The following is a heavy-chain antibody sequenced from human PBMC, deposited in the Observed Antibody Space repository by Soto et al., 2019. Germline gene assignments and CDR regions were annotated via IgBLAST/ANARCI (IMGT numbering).Heavy chain of an antibody. CDR1: GGTFSSYL. D-gene: IGHD2-15*01. CDR2: IIPMFGTA. J-gene: IGHJ6*02. Sequence: QVQLVQSGAEVKKPGSSVKVSCKASGGTFSSYLISWVRQAPGQGLEWMGGIIPMFGTANYAQKFQGRVTFTAAESTSTAYMELSSLRSEDTALYYCARDPQPSVLTGGIAGYHGLDVWGQGTTVTVAS. V-gene: IGHV1-69*01. CDR3: ARDPQPSVLTGGIAGYHGLDV.